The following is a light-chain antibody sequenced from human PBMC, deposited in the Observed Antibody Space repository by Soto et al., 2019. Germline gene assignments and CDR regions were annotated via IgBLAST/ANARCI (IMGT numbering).Light chain of an antibody. CDR3: QQHNSWPRT. CDR1: QSVSIY. CDR2: GAS. J-gene: IGKJ1*01. V-gene: IGKV3-15*01. Sequence: EVVMTQSPATLSVSPGERATLSCRASQSVSIYLAWYQQKPGQAPRPLIYGASTRATGIPARFTGSGSGTEFTLNISSLQSEDVAVYYCQQHNSWPRTFGQGTKVDI.